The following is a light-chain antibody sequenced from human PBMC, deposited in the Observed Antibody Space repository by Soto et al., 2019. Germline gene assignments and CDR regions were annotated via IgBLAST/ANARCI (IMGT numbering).Light chain of an antibody. CDR1: SSNIGSHF. J-gene: IGLJ3*02. V-gene: IGLV1-47*01. CDR2: RDG. Sequence: QSELTQPPSASGTPGQSLTISCSGSSSNIGSHFVYWYQHVPGTAPKLLIFRDGQRPSGVPARFFGSKSGTSASLAFSGLRSEDEADYYCAVWDQSLTGWVFGGGTKLTVL. CDR3: AVWDQSLTGWV.